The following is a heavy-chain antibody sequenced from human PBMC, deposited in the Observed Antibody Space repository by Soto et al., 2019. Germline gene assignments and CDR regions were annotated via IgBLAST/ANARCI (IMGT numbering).Heavy chain of an antibody. Sequence: EVQLVESGGGLVKPGGSLRLSCAASGFTFSNAWMNWVRQAPGKGLEWVGRIKRKTDGGTTDYAAPVKGRFTISRDDSKNTLYLQMNSLKTEDTAVYYCTTGVTTTYDYWGQGTLVTVSS. V-gene: IGHV3-15*07. CDR1: GFTFSNAW. CDR2: IKRKTDGGTT. D-gene: IGHD2-21*02. J-gene: IGHJ4*02. CDR3: TTGVTTTYDY.